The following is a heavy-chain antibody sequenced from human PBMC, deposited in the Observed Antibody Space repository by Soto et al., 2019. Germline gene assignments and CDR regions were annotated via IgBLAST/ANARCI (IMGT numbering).Heavy chain of an antibody. CDR1: GGSISSYY. J-gene: IGHJ5*02. V-gene: IGHV4-59*08. D-gene: IGHD2-15*01. CDR2: MYYGWRT. Sequence: SPTLSLTCTVSGGSISSYYWSWIRQPPGKGLEWIGYMYYGWRTNYNPSLKSRVTISVDTSKMQVSLKLSSVTAADTAVYFCARGTPSPLIVRSSRGPWFDPWGQGTLVTVSS. CDR3: ARGTPSPLIVRSSRGPWFDP.